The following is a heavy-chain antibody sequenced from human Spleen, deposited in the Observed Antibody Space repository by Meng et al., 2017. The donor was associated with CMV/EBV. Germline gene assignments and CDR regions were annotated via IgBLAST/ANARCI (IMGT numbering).Heavy chain of an antibody. CDR2: VYYSAST. D-gene: IGHD3-3*01. J-gene: IGHJ4*02. CDR3: ARGSRFLEWLSPDY. Sequence: SRGSVSSGSFYWSWIRQPPGKGLEWIGYVYYSASTNYNPSLKSRVTISLDTSKNQFSLKLSSVTAADTAVYYCARGSRFLEWLSPDYWGQGTLVTVSS. CDR1: RGSVSSGSFY. V-gene: IGHV4-61*01.